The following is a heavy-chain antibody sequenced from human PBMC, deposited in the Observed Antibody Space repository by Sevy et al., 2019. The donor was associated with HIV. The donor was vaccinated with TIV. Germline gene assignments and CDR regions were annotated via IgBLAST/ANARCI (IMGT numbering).Heavy chain of an antibody. CDR1: GFTFTTYW. J-gene: IGHJ4*02. D-gene: IGHD3-16*01. CDR3: ERGLYNALD. CDR2: IKQDGSEK. V-gene: IGHV3-7*01. Sequence: GGSLRLSCAASGFTFTTYWMTWVRQAPGKGLEWVANIKQDGSEKYYVDSVKGRFTISRDNAKNSVYLQMNSLRVEDTAVYYWERGLYNALDWGQRTLVTVSS.